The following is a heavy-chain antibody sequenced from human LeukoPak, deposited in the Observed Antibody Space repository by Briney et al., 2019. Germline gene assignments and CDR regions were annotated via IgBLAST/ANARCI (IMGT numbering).Heavy chain of an antibody. CDR1: GITFSSLA. D-gene: IGHD6-13*01. J-gene: IGHJ4*02. Sequence: QSGGSLSLSCAASGITFSSLAMAWVRQAPGKGLEWVSTVCRSGVNTHYADSVKGRFTISRDNSKSTLHLQMNSLRVEDTALYYCATTPSSTPPDYWGQGTLVTVSS. CDR3: ATTPSSTPPDY. CDR2: VCRSGVNT. V-gene: IGHV3-23*01.